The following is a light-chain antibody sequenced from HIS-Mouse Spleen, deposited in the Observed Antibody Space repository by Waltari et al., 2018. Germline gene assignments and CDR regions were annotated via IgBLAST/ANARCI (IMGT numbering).Light chain of an antibody. Sequence: QSALTPPRSVSGSPGRSVTIPCTGTSIDVGCYNSVSWYQQHPGKAPKLMSYDVSKRPSGVPDRFSGSKSGNTASLTISGLQAEDEADYYCCSYAGSYVFGTGTKVTVL. CDR3: CSYAGSYV. CDR2: DVS. J-gene: IGLJ1*01. CDR1: SIDVGCYNS. V-gene: IGLV2-11*01.